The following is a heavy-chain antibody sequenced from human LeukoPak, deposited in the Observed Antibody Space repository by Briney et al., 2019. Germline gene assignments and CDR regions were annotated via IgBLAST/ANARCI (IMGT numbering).Heavy chain of an antibody. CDR3: TALHEAGSVNFDD. J-gene: IGHJ4*02. D-gene: IGHD3-10*01. V-gene: IGHV3-15*06. CDR1: GFTFTDSW. Sequence: PGGSLRLSCTASGFTFTDSWMTWVRQAPGKGLEWVGHIKRNNGGGTTYYAVSVKGRFSTSRDDSKSTLYLQIYSLKTEATAVYYCTALHEAGSVNFDDWGQGSLVTVSS. CDR2: IKRNNGGGTT.